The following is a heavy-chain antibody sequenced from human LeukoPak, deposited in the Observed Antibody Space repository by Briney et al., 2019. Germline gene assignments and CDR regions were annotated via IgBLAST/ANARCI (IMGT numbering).Heavy chain of an antibody. CDR2: IYYSGST. Sequence: SETLSLTCAVYGGSFSGYYWSWIRQPPGKGLEWIGYIYYSGSTNYNPSLKSRVTISVDTSKNQFSLKLSSVTAADTAVYYCAAQMRRDGYKESFDYWGQGTLVTVSS. J-gene: IGHJ4*02. D-gene: IGHD5-24*01. V-gene: IGHV4-59*01. CDR1: GGSFSGYY. CDR3: AAQMRRDGYKESFDY.